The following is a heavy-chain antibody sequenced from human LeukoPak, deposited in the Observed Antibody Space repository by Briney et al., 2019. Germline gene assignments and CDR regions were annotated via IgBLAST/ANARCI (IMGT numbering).Heavy chain of an antibody. J-gene: IGHJ5*02. CDR1: GYTFTGYY. V-gene: IGHV1-2*02. CDR2: INPNSGGT. D-gene: IGHD2-2*02. CDR3: ARAGYCSSTSCYTWFDP. Sequence: DSGKVSCKASGYTFTGYYMHWVRQAPGQGLELMGWINPNSGGTNYAQKSQGRVTMTRDTSISTAYMELSRLRSDDTAVYYCARAGYCSSTSCYTWFDPWGQGTLVTVSS.